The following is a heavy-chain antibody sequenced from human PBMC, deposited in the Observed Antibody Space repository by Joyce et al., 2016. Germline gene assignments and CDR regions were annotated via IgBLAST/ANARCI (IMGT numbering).Heavy chain of an antibody. Sequence: EVQLVESGGGLVKPGGSLRLSCAASGFTFHDAWMSWVRQAPGKGLEGVGRSKSKTDGLLVDYGAPVRGRFTISRDDSEKKVYLQMNSLKVEDTGVYYCTKGVATADNWGQGSLVIVSS. CDR2: SKSKTDGLLV. CDR1: GFTFHDAW. CDR3: TKGVATADN. V-gene: IGHV3-15*05. J-gene: IGHJ4*02. D-gene: IGHD5-12*01.